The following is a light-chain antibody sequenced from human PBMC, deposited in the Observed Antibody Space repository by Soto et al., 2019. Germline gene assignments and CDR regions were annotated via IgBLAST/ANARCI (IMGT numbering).Light chain of an antibody. CDR1: QGISSY. J-gene: IGKJ1*01. CDR2: AAS. Sequence: DIQLTQSPSFLSASVGDRVTITYRASQGISSYLAWYQQQPGKTPKLLIYAASTFQSGVPSRFTGSRSGTEDTHKISSLQPEDFEQYHCQQLNSYPWTFGQGRKV. CDR3: QQLNSYPWT. V-gene: IGKV1-9*01.